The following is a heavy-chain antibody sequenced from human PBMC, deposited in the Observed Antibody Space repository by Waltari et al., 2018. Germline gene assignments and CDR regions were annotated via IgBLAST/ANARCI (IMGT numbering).Heavy chain of an antibody. CDR1: GITFSSYG. CDR2: IRYDGTNK. V-gene: IGHV3-30*02. D-gene: IGHD5-18*01. CDR3: VGYKFGQALF. J-gene: IGHJ4*02. Sequence: QVHLVESGGGVVQSGGSLRLSCAASGITFSSYGMHWVRQAPGKGLEWVSFIRYDGTNKYYADSVKGRFTISRDNSKNTVYLQMNSLRAEDTAVYYCVGYKFGQALFWGQGTLVTVSS.